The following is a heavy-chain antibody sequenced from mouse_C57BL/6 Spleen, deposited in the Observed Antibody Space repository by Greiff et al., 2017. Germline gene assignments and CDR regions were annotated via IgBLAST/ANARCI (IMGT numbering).Heavy chain of an antibody. CDR2: IDPANGNT. Sequence: VTLKVSVAELVRPGASVKLSCTASGFNIKNTYMHWVKQRPEQGLEWIGRIDPANGNTKYAPKFQGKATITADTSSNTAYLQLSSLTSEDTAIYYCAFYSSIYWYFDVWGTGTTVTVSS. V-gene: IGHV14-3*01. J-gene: IGHJ1*03. CDR3: AFYSSIYWYFDV. CDR1: GFNIKNTY. D-gene: IGHD2-5*01.